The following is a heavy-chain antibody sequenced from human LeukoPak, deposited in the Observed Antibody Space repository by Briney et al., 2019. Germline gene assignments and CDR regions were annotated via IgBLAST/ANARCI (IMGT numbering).Heavy chain of an antibody. V-gene: IGHV1-69*05. Sequence: SVKVSCKASGGTFSSYAISWVRQAPGQGLEWMGRIIPIFGTANYAQKFQGRVTITTDESTSTAYMELSSLRSEHTAVYYCARARPTIWYAFDIWGQGTMVTVSS. CDR3: ARARPTIWYAFDI. J-gene: IGHJ3*02. CDR1: GGTFSSYA. CDR2: IIPIFGTA. D-gene: IGHD3-3*01.